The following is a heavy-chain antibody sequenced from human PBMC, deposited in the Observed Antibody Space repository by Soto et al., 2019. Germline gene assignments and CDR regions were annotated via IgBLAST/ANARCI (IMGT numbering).Heavy chain of an antibody. D-gene: IGHD5-12*01. CDR3: AKEGNSGLYYFDY. V-gene: IGHV3-23*01. Sequence: EVQLLGSGGGLVQPGGSQRLSCAASGFTFSNYALSWVRQAPGKGLEWVSTISGSGGSTYYADSVKGRFTISRDTSKNTLYLQMNSLRAADTAVYYCAKEGNSGLYYFDYWGQGTLVTVSS. CDR2: ISGSGGST. J-gene: IGHJ4*02. CDR1: GFTFSNYA.